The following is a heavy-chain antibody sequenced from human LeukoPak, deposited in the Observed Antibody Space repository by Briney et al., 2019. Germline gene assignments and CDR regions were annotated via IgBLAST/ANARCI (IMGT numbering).Heavy chain of an antibody. CDR1: GGSISSNNY. Sequence: PSQTLSLTCIVSGGSISSNNYWHWIRQHPGKGLEWLGYIYDTGYAYYNPSLRSRLTISVDTSQNHFSLKLTSVTAADTAVYYCARDGGPPRSDCRSICCYARWYFDPWGQGTLVTVSS. V-gene: IGHV4-31*03. CDR3: ARDGGPPRSDCRSICCYARWYFDP. D-gene: IGHD2-2*01. J-gene: IGHJ5*02. CDR2: IYDTGYA.